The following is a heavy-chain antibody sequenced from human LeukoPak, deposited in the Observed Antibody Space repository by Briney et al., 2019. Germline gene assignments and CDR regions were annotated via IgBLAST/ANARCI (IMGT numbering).Heavy chain of an antibody. CDR3: ARDPGDWAYYFDY. CDR1: GYTFTGYY. J-gene: IGHJ4*02. V-gene: IGHV1-2*02. Sequence: ASVKVSCKASGYTFTGYYMHWVRQAPGQGLEWMGWINPNSGGTNYAQKFRGRVTMTRDTSISTAYMELSRLRSDDTAVYYCARDPGDWAYYFDYWGQGTLVTVSS. D-gene: IGHD3/OR15-3a*01. CDR2: INPNSGGT.